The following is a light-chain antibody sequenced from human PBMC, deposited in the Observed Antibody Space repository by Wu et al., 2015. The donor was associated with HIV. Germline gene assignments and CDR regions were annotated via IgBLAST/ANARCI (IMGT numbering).Light chain of an antibody. CDR1: QSVSGY. Sequence: EIVLTQSPATLSLSPGERATLSCRASQSVSGYLAWYQQKPGQAPRLVIYAASTRATGIPDRFSGSGSGTDFTLTISRLEPEDFGVYYCQQYGTSPAPFGGGTKVEIK. CDR2: AAS. V-gene: IGKV3-20*01. J-gene: IGKJ4*01. CDR3: QQYGTSPAP.